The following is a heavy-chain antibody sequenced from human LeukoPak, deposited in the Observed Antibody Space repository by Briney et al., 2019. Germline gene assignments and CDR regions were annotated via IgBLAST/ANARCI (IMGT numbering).Heavy chain of an antibody. D-gene: IGHD3-22*01. V-gene: IGHV3-30*02. CDR1: GFTFSSYG. CDR3: AKDPYYYDSSGYQYFDY. J-gene: IGHJ4*02. CDR2: IRYDGSNK. Sequence: GGSLRLSCAASGFTFSSYGMHWVRQAPGKGLEWVAFIRYDGSNKYYADSVKGRFTISRDNSKNTLYLQMNSLRAEDMAVYYCAKDPYYYDSSGYQYFDYWGQGTLVTVSS.